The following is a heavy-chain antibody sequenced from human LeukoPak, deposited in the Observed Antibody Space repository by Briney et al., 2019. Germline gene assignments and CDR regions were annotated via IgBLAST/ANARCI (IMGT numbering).Heavy chain of an antibody. CDR2: VYQTGRT. J-gene: IGHJ2*01. CDR3: ARVNAAMVFYWYFDL. CDR1: GYSISSGHY. Sequence: PSETLSLTCTVSGYSISSGHYWGWIRQSPGKGLEWIGTVYQTGRTYYSPSLKTRVNISVDTSKNQFSLKLSSVTAADTAVYYCARVNAAMVFYWYFDLWGRGTLVTVSS. D-gene: IGHD5-18*01. V-gene: IGHV4-38-2*02.